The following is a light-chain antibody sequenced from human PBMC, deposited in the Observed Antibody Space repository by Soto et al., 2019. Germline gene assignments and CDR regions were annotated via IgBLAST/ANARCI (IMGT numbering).Light chain of an antibody. V-gene: IGKV1-17*01. CDR2: GAS. CDR1: QGIRHD. CDR3: LQHYTYPRT. J-gene: IGKJ2*01. Sequence: DIQMTQSPTSLYASVGDRVTITCRASQGIRHDLAWYQQKAGKAPKRLICGASNLQSGVPSRFSGRGPRTEFTLTISSLQPEDFATYCYLQHYTYPRTFGQGTQLEI.